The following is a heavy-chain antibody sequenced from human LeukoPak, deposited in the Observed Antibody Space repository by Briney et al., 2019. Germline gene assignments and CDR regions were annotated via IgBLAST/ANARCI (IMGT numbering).Heavy chain of an antibody. CDR2: ISYDGSNK. J-gene: IGHJ4*02. V-gene: IGHV3-30-3*01. D-gene: IGHD1-7*01. Sequence: GRSLRLSCAASGFTFSSYAMHWVRQAPGKGLEWVAVISYDGSNKYYADSVKGRFTISRDNSKNTLYLQMNSLRAEDTAVYYCARDGGELELRPIDYWGQGTLVTVSS. CDR3: ARDGGELELRPIDY. CDR1: GFTFSSYA.